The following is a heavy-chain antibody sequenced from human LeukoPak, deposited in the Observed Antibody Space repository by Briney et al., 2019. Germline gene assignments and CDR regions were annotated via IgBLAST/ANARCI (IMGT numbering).Heavy chain of an antibody. D-gene: IGHD1-26*01. CDR1: GFTFSSYW. CDR3: ARDKEVGATLLDC. CDR2: INHYGSEK. J-gene: IGHJ4*02. Sequence: GGSLRLSCAASGFTFSSYWMSWFRQAPGKGLELVATINHYGSEKYYLESVKGRFTISRDNAKHSLYLQIDSLRAEDTAVFYCARDKEVGATLLDCWGQGTLVTVSS. V-gene: IGHV3-7*01.